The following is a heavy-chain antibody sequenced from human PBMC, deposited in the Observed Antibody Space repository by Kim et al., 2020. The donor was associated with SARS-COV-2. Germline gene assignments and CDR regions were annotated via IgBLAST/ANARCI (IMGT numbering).Heavy chain of an antibody. Sequence: SETLSLTCAVYGGSFSGYYWSWIRQPPGKGLEWIGEINHSGSTNYNPSLKSRVTISVDTSKNQFSLKLSSVTAADTAVYYCARAYGALLVVRGVNWFDPWGQGTLVTVSS. CDR3: ARAYGALLVVRGVNWFDP. CDR1: GGSFSGYY. J-gene: IGHJ5*02. CDR2: INHSGST. D-gene: IGHD3-10*01. V-gene: IGHV4-34*01.